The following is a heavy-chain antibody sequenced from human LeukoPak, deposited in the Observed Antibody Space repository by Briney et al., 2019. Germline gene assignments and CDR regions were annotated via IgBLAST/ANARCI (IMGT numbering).Heavy chain of an antibody. CDR2: IKQDGSVK. D-gene: IGHD3-3*01. CDR1: GFTFSNYW. Sequence: GGSLRLSCAVSGFTFSNYWMSWVRQAPGKGLEWVANIKQDGSVKYYVDSVKGRFTISRDNAKNSLYLQMNSLRAEDTAVYYCARASSLLRFLEWDWGQGTLVTVSS. V-gene: IGHV3-7*01. CDR3: ARASSLLRFLEWD. J-gene: IGHJ4*02.